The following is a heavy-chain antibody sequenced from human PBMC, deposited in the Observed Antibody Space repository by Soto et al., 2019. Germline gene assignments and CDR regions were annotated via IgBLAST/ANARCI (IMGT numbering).Heavy chain of an antibody. CDR1: GDSVTRANAY. J-gene: IGHJ5*01. CDR2: LYNSGST. D-gene: IGHD4-4*01. CDR3: AKLQPPGWIDA. V-gene: IGHV4-61*01. Sequence: QVRLQESGPGLVKPSETLSLTCSVSGDSVTRANAYWIWLRQAPGKGLEWIGYLYNSGSTNYKPSLWSRVSLSLDTSQSQFSVNLTSVTTADSAIYYCAKLQPPGWIDAWGHGTLVAVS.